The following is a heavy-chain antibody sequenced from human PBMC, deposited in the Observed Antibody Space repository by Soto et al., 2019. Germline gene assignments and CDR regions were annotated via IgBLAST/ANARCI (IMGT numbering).Heavy chain of an antibody. V-gene: IGHV3-33*01. CDR2: LWAGGNIA. D-gene: IGHD6-13*01. J-gene: IGHJ6*02. CDR3: TRDAQQLANYGMDV. CDR1: GFSFSYHG. Sequence: QVQLVESGGNVVQPGRSLRLSCAASGFSFSYHGMHWVHQAPGKGLEWVAHLWAGGNIAYYAYSVKGRFTISSDHSKKPLYPPMNSPGVEDTAVYYCTRDAQQLANYGMDVWGQGTTVTVSS.